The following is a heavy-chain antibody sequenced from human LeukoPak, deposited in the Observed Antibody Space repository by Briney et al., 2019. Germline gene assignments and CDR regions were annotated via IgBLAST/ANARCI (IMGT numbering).Heavy chain of an antibody. CDR2: IIAIFGTT. Sequence: SVKVSCKASGGTFSSYAISWVRQAPGQGLEWMGGIIAIFGTTNYAQKFQGRVTITADESTSTAYMEMSSLTSEDTAVYYCATSGYSSSWYNLWGQGTLVTVSS. D-gene: IGHD2-15*01. V-gene: IGHV1-69*01. CDR3: ATSGYSSSWYNL. J-gene: IGHJ5*02. CDR1: GGTFSSYA.